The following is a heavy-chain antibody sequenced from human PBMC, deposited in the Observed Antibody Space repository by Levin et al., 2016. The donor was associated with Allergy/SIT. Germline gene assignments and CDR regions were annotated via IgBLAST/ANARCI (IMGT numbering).Heavy chain of an antibody. D-gene: IGHD2-15*01. CDR1: GGSISSSSYY. J-gene: IGHJ3*02. Sequence: GSLRLSCTVSGGSISSSSYYWGWIRQPPGKGLEWIGSIYYSGSTYYNPSLKSRVTISVDTSKNQFSLKLSSVTAADTAVYYCARGFVVVVAATDAFDIWGQGTMVTVSS. CDR2: IYYSGST. CDR3: ARGFVVVVAATDAFDI. V-gene: IGHV4-39*01.